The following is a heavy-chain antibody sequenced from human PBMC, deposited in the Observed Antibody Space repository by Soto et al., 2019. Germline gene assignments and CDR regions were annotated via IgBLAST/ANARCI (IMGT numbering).Heavy chain of an antibody. CDR3: ARRAAVVGLDY. CDR1: EFSFSDYW. Sequence: EVQLVESGGGFVQPGGSLRLSCSASEFSFSDYWMTWVRQAPGKGLEWVASIKKDGSEKSYVDSVKGRFTISRDNAKNSLYLHMSSLRDEDTAVYYLARRAAVVGLDYWGQGALVTVSS. CDR2: IKKDGSEK. J-gene: IGHJ4*02. V-gene: IGHV3-7*01. D-gene: IGHD6-13*01.